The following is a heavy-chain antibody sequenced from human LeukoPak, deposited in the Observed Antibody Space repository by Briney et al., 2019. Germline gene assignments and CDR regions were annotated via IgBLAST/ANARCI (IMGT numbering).Heavy chain of an antibody. CDR1: EFSVSDYS. J-gene: IGHJ4*02. D-gene: IGHD4-17*01. Sequence: GGSLRLSCTASEFSVSDYSIHWVRQAPGKGLEWLTFISTRGPAIYYADSVKGRFTISRDNAKNSLYLQMNSLRAEDTAVYYCARLWQPNYGDCLDHWGQGTLVTVTS. V-gene: IGHV3-48*04. CDR2: ISTRGPAI. CDR3: ARLWQPNYGDCLDH.